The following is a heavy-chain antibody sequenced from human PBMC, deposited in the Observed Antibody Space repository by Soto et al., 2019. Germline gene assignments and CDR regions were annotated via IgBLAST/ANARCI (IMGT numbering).Heavy chain of an antibody. CDR1: GLTARNVY. Sequence: EVHLVASGGGLVKPGGSLRLSCPASGLTARNVYLSWVRQPPGKGLEWVGHVKREVDGGTVDYGAPVKGRFTISRDDSENTFYMKMNSLKSEDTAVYYCTVGHYGDWGQGTLVTVSS. V-gene: IGHV3-15*01. J-gene: IGHJ4*02. CDR2: VKREVDGGTV. D-gene: IGHD4-17*01. CDR3: TVGHYGD.